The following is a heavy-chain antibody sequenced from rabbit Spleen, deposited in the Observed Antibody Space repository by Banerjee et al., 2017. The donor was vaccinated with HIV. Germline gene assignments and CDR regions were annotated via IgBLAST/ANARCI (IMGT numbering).Heavy chain of an antibody. D-gene: IGHD4-1*01. CDR2: IYIGGGNT. J-gene: IGHJ4*01. CDR1: EFSFSSNSY. Sequence: QSLEESGGGLVQPEGSLTLTCKASEFSFSSNSYMCWVRQAPGKGLEWIACIYIGGGNTYYATWARGRFTISKTSSTTVTLQMTGLTAADTATYFCARSGYVGWGGDGDLMGNKLWGPGTLVTVS. CDR3: ARSGYVGWGGDGDLMGNKL. V-gene: IGHV1S40*01.